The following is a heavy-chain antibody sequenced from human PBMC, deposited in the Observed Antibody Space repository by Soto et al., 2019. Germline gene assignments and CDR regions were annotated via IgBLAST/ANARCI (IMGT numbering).Heavy chain of an antibody. J-gene: IGHJ3*01. CDR3: VKALSARYNSAKAFDV. CDR2: ISNNGGST. CDR1: GFTFSSCA. V-gene: IGHV3-64D*06. D-gene: IGHD2-2*02. Sequence: GGSLRLSCSASGFTFSSCAMHWVRQAPGKGLEYVSVISNNGGSTYYADSVNGRFTISRDNSKNTLFLQMSSLRADDTAVYYCVKALSARYNSAKAFDVWGQGTMVTVSS.